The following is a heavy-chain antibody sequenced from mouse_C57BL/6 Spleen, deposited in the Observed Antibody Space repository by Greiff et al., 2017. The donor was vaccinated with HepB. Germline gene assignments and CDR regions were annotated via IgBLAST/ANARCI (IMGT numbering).Heavy chain of an antibody. CDR3: TTITTVVARGFY. Sequence: EVQLQQSGAELVRPGASVKLSCTASGFNIKDYYMHWVKQRPEQGLEWIGRIDPEDGDTEYAPKFQGKATMTADTSSNTAYLKLSSLTSEDTAVYYWTTITTVVARGFYWGQGTLVTVSA. CDR1: GFNIKDYY. V-gene: IGHV14-1*01. D-gene: IGHD1-1*01. CDR2: IDPEDGDT. J-gene: IGHJ3*01.